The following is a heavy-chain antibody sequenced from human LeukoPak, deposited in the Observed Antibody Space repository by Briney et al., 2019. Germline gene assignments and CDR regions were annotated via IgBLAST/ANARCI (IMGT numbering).Heavy chain of an antibody. V-gene: IGHV1-2*02. Sequence: ASGKVSCKASGYTFTGYYMHWVRQAPGQGPLWMGWINPNSGGTNYAQKFQGRVTMTRDTSISTAYMELSRLRSDDTAVYYCARALYDFGPDYWGQGTLVTVSS. D-gene: IGHD3-3*01. J-gene: IGHJ4*02. CDR2: INPNSGGT. CDR1: GYTFTGYY. CDR3: ARALYDFGPDY.